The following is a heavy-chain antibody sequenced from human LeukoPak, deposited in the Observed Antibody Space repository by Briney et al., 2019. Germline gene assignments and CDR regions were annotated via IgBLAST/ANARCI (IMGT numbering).Heavy chain of an antibody. D-gene: IGHD1-26*01. CDR2: IYYSGST. CDR1: GGSISSYY. V-gene: IGHV4-59*01. CDR3: ARDSGSYSRAFDI. Sequence: SETLSLICTVSGGSISSYYWSWIRQPPGMGLEWIGYIYYSGSTNYNPSLKSRVTISADTSKNQFSLKLSSVTAADTAVYYCARDSGSYSRAFDIWGQGTMVTVSS. J-gene: IGHJ3*02.